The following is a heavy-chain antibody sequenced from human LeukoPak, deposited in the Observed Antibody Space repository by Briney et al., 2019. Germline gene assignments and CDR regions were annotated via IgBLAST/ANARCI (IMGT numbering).Heavy chain of an antibody. D-gene: IGHD3-16*02. CDR1: GFTFSTYW. V-gene: IGHV3-7*03. CDR2: IKPDGSEK. CDR3: AKDLAFYHY. J-gene: IGHJ4*02. Sequence: GGSLRLSCAASGFTFSTYWMSWVRQAPGKGLEWVARIKPDGSEKYYVDSVKGRFTISRDNAKNSLYLQMNSLRGEDTAVYYCAKDLAFYHYWGQGTLVTVSS.